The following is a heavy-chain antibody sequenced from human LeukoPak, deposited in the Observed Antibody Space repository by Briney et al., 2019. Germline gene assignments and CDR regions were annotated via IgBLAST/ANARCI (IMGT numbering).Heavy chain of an antibody. Sequence: SETLSLTCAVYGGSFSGYYWSWIRQPPGKGLEWIGEINHSGSTNYNPSLRSRVTISVDTSKNQFSLKLSSVTAADTAVYYCARLVPAANDYWGQGTLVTVSS. CDR2: INHSGST. V-gene: IGHV4-34*01. D-gene: IGHD2-2*01. CDR3: ARLVPAANDY. CDR1: GGSFSGYY. J-gene: IGHJ4*02.